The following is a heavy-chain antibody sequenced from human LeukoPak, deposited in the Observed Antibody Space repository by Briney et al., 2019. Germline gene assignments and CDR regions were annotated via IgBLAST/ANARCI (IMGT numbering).Heavy chain of an antibody. CDR2: ISSSGSTI. CDR3: ARDRNYYYYMDV. V-gene: IGHV3-11*01. J-gene: IGHJ6*03. Sequence: PGRSLRLSCAASGFTFSEYYMSWIRQAPGKGLAWVSYISSSGSTIYYADSVKGRFTNSRDNAKNSLYLQMNSLRAEDTAVYYCARDRNYYYYMDVWGKGTTVTVSS. CDR1: GFTFSEYY.